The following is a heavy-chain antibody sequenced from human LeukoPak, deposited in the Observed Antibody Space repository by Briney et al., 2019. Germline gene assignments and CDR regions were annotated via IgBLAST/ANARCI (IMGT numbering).Heavy chain of an antibody. Sequence: PGGSLRLSCAASGFTFSSYAMSWVRQAPGKGLEWVSAISGSGGSTYYADSVKGRFTISRDNSKNTLYLQMNSLRAEDTAVYYCAKGSGYSYGYRRYFDYWGQGTLVTVSS. CDR2: ISGSGGST. J-gene: IGHJ4*02. CDR3: AKGSGYSYGYRRYFDY. D-gene: IGHD5-18*01. V-gene: IGHV3-23*01. CDR1: GFTFSSYA.